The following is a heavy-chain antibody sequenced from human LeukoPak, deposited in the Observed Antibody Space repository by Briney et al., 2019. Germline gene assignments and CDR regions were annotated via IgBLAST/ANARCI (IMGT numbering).Heavy chain of an antibody. CDR3: ATSSIVAAEFDY. Sequence: SETLSLTCTVSGGSISSSSYYWGWIRQPPGKGLEWIGRIYSSGSTNYNPSLKSRVTISVDTSKNQFSLKLSSVTAADTAVYYCATSSIVAAEFDYWGQGTLVTVSS. J-gene: IGHJ4*02. CDR2: IYSSGST. D-gene: IGHD6-13*01. V-gene: IGHV4-39*07. CDR1: GGSISSSSYY.